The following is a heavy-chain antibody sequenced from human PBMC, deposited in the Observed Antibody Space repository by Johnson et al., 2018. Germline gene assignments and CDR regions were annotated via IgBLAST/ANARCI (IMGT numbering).Heavy chain of an antibody. CDR2: TSFAGSSK. J-gene: IGHJ3*02. V-gene: IGHV3-30-3*01. Sequence: VQLVESGGRVVQPGRSLRLSCAASGFNFSSYAMHWVRPAPGRGLEWVTVTSFAGSSKYYADAVKGRFTISSDNSKNTLFLQMNSLRPEDTAISYYASSLDTPLAFDIWGQGTMVTVSS. CDR1: GFNFSSYA. CDR3: ASSLDTPLAFDI. D-gene: IGHD3-22*01.